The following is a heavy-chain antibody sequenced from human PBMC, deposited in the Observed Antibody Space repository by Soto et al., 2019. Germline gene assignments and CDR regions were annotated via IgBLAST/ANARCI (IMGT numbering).Heavy chain of an antibody. CDR1: GGSFSGYY. D-gene: IGHD6-13*01. Sequence: SETLSLTCAVYGGSFSGYYWSWIRQPPGKGLEWIGEINHSGSTNYNPSLKSRVTISVDTSKNQFSLKLSSVTAADTAVYYCARTIAAFDYWGQGTQVTVSS. J-gene: IGHJ4*02. CDR2: INHSGST. V-gene: IGHV4-34*01. CDR3: ARTIAAFDY.